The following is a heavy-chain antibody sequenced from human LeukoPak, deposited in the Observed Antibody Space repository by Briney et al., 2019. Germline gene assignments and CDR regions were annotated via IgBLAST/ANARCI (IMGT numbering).Heavy chain of an antibody. CDR2: INPNSGRT. J-gene: IGHJ4*02. V-gene: IGHV1-2*02. CDR3: ARVATTIAAAGDY. CDR1: GYTFTGYY. Sequence: ASVKVSCKASGYTFTGYYMHWVRQAPGQGLEWMGWINPNSGRTNYAQKFQGRVTMTRDTSISTAYMELSRLRSDDTAVYYCARVATTIAAAGDYWGQGTLVTVSS. D-gene: IGHD6-13*01.